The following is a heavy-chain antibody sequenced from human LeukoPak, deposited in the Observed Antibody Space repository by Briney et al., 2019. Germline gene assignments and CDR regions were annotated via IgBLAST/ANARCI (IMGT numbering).Heavy chain of an antibody. CDR2: ISSSSSYI. Sequence: GGSLRLSCAASGFTFSSYSMNWVRQAPGKGLEWVSSISSSSSYIYYADSVKGRFTISRDNAKNSLYLQMNSLRAEDTAVYYCASFWSGQYYFDYWGQGTLVTVSS. V-gene: IGHV3-21*01. CDR1: GFTFSSYS. CDR3: ASFWSGQYYFDY. D-gene: IGHD3-3*01. J-gene: IGHJ4*02.